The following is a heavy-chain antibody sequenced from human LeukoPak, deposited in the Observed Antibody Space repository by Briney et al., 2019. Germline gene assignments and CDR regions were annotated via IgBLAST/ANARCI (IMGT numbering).Heavy chain of an antibody. CDR3: AREDVRGNYFDY. CDR1: GGSISSY. D-gene: IGHD3-10*01. CDR2: IYYSGST. V-gene: IGHV4-59*12. J-gene: IGHJ4*02. Sequence: SETLSLTCTVSGGSISSYWSWIRQPPGKGLEWIGYIYYSGSTYYNPSLKGRVTISVDTSKNQFSLKLSSVTAADTAVYYCAREDVRGNYFDYWGQGTLVTVSS.